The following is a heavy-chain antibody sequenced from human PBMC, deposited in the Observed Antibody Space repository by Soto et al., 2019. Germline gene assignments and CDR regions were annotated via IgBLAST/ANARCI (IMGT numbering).Heavy chain of an antibody. CDR2: VNQDGGEK. V-gene: IGHV3-7*01. Sequence: GGSLRLSCAASGFTFSSYWMSWVRQAPGKGLEWVANVNQDGGEKYYVDSVKGRFTISRDNAMNSLYLQMNSLRAEDTAVYYCARGVSRGYSPSWSFYFDYWGQGTLVTVSS. D-gene: IGHD6-13*01. CDR1: GFTFSSYW. CDR3: ARGVSRGYSPSWSFYFDY. J-gene: IGHJ4*02.